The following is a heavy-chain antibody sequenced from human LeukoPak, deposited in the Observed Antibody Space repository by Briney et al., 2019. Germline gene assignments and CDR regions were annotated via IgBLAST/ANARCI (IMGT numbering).Heavy chain of an antibody. CDR2: IYYSGST. Sequence: SKTLSLTCTVSGGSISSGGYYWSWIRQHPGKGLEWIGYIYYSGSTYYNPSLKSRVTISVDTSKNQFSLELSSVTAADTAVYYCARGSDTAMETYNWFDPWGQGTLVTVSS. J-gene: IGHJ5*02. D-gene: IGHD5-18*01. V-gene: IGHV4-31*03. CDR3: ARGSDTAMETYNWFDP. CDR1: GGSISSGGYY.